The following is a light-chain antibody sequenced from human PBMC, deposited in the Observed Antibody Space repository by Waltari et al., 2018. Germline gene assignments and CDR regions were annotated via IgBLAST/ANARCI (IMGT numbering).Light chain of an antibody. J-gene: IGKJ1*01. CDR2: GAS. CDR1: QSVGND. Sequence: EIVMTQSPATLSVSPGERATLSCRASQSVGNDLAWYHQAPGQAPRLLIYGASSRATGVPARFSGSGSGTEFTFTITSLQSGDFGIYFCQQYKEWPPWTFGQGTRVDTK. V-gene: IGKV3-15*01. CDR3: QQYKEWPPWT.